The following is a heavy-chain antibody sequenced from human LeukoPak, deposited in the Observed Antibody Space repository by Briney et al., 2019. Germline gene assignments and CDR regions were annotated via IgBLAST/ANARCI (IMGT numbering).Heavy chain of an antibody. D-gene: IGHD4-17*01. CDR1: GGSISSGSYY. Sequence: SQTLSLTCTVSGGSISSGSYYWSWIRQPAGKGLEWTGRIYTSGSTNYNPSLKSRVTISVDTSKNQFSLKLSSVTASDTAVYYCASSDYGDNAFDIWGQGTMVTVSS. CDR3: ASSDYGDNAFDI. J-gene: IGHJ3*02. CDR2: IYTSGST. V-gene: IGHV4-61*02.